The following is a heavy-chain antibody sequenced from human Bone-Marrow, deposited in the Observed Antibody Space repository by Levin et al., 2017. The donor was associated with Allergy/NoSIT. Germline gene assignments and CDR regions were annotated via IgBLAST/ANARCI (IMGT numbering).Heavy chain of an antibody. V-gene: IGHV3-73*01. CDR1: GFSFSDSA. Sequence: GESLKISCAASGFSFSDSAIHWVRQASGMGLEWVGRIRSEANSYATAYVASVKGRFTISRDDSKNTAYLQMNSLKMDDTAVYYCARHTDYDFWVAYSGLDVWGQGTTVTVSS. J-gene: IGHJ6*02. CDR2: IRSEANSYAT. CDR3: ARHTDYDFWVAYSGLDV. D-gene: IGHD3-3*01.